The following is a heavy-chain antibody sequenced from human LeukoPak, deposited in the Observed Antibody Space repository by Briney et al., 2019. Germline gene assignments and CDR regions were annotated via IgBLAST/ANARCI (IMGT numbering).Heavy chain of an antibody. V-gene: IGHV3-7*01. CDR1: GFTFSSYW. CDR2: IKQDGSEK. J-gene: IGHJ4*02. D-gene: IGHD2-8*01. CDR3: ARLIWVCASGECYTGFDY. Sequence: GGSLRLSCAASGFTFSSYWMSWVRQAPGKGLEWVANIKQDGSEKYYVDSVKGRFTVSRDNAENSLFLQMSSPRAEDTAVYYCARLIWVCASGECYTGFDYWGQGTLVTVSS.